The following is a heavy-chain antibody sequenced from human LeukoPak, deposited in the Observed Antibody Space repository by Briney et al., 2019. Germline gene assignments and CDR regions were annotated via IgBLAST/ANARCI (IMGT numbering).Heavy chain of an antibody. J-gene: IGHJ4*02. D-gene: IGHD7-27*01. CDR3: AKDGGLWVSAHWGDS. V-gene: IGHV3-64*04. CDR2: ISSNGATT. CDR1: GFTFNRFY. Sequence: QPGGSLRLSCSASGFTFNRFYLHWVRQAPGKGLEFVSHISSNGATTYYADSVKGRFTVSRDDSKNTLYLQMNSLRAEDTAVYYCAKDGGLWVSAHWGDSWGRGTLVTVSS.